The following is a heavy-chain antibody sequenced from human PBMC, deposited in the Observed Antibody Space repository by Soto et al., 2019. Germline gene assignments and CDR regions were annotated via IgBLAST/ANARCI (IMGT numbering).Heavy chain of an antibody. V-gene: IGHV4-59*01. CDR2: IYRTGST. CDR3: ARQIGDDPFDI. Sequence: SETLSLTCTVSGGSISTYYWNWIRQSPGKGLEWIGYIYRTGSTHYNPSLNSRVAISLDTSRNRFSLKLNSVTAADTAVYFCARQIGDDPFDIWGQGTMVTVSS. D-gene: IGHD3-3*01. J-gene: IGHJ3*02. CDR1: GGSISTYY.